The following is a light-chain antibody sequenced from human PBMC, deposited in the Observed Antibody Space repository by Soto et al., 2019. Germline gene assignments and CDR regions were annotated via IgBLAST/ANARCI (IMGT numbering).Light chain of an antibody. CDR2: GTS. V-gene: IGKV3-20*01. Sequence: EIVLTQSPGTLSVSPGERATLSCRASQTISSNYLAWYQQKPGQAPSLLIYGTSSRATGIPDRFSGSGYGTDFTLTISRLEPEDSAIYYCHQYVSWTFGQGTKVEIK. J-gene: IGKJ1*01. CDR1: QTISSNY. CDR3: HQYVSWT.